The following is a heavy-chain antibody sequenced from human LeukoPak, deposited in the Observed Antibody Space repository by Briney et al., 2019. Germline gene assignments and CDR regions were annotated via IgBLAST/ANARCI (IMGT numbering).Heavy chain of an antibody. V-gene: IGHV1-69*01. D-gene: IGHD3-22*01. CDR1: GGTFSSYA. CDR2: VIPIFGTA. CDR3: ARTTYYYDSSGYYQIFDY. Sequence: SVKVSCKASGGTFSSYAISWVRQAPGQGLEWMGGVIPIFGTANYAQKFQGRVTITADESTSTAYMELSSLRSEDTAVYYCARTTYYYDSSGYYQIFDYWGQGTLVTVSS. J-gene: IGHJ4*02.